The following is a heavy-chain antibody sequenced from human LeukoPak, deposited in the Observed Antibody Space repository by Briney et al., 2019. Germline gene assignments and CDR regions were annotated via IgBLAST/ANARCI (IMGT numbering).Heavy chain of an antibody. CDR2: ISTSSSYI. CDR1: GFTFSSYN. J-gene: IGHJ5*02. V-gene: IGHV3-21*01. CDR3: ARDRGETYDFWSGSPPNWFDP. Sequence: GGSLRLSCAASGFTFSSYNMNWVRQAPGKGLEWVSSISTSSSYIYHADSVKGRFTISRDNAKNSLYLQMNSLRAEDTAVYYCARDRGETYDFWSGSPPNWFDPWGQGTLVTVSS. D-gene: IGHD3-3*01.